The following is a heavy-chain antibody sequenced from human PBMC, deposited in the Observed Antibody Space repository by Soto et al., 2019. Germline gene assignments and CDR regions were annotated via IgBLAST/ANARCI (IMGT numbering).Heavy chain of an antibody. CDR1: GGSFSGYY. CDR2: INHGGST. D-gene: IGHD5-12*01. CDR3: ASGGQTIIPKD. J-gene: IGHJ4*02. V-gene: IGHV4-34*01. Sequence: XGTLSLTCAVYGGSFSGYYWSGIRQPPGKGLDWIGEINHGGSTNYNPSLKSRVTISIDTSKNQFSLKLSSVTAADTAVYYCASGGQTIIPKDWGQGTLVTVSS.